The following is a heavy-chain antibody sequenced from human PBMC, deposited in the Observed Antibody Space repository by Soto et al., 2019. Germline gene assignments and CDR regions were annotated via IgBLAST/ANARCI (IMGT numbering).Heavy chain of an antibody. V-gene: IGHV4-61*01. CDR1: GGSVSSGSYY. J-gene: IGHJ6*02. CDR2: IYYSGST. CDR3: ARDQGTAMVFYGMDV. D-gene: IGHD5-18*01. Sequence: SETLSLTCTVSGGSVSSGSYYWSWIRQPPGKGLEWIGYIYYSGSTNYNPSLKSRVTISVDTSKNQFSLKLSSVTAADTAVYYCARDQGTAMVFYGMDVWGQGTTVTVSS.